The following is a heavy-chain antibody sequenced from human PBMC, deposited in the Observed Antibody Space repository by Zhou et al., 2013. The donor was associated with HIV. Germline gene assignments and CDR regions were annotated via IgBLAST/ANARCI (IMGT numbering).Heavy chain of an antibody. Sequence: QVQLVQSGAEVRKPGASVKVSCKASGYSFANHDINWVRQAPGQGLEWLGWINPYSGNKKYARTVQGRVTMTTDAYTTTAFMELRGLTSADSAVYYCARGNDILTGLMAYGMDVWGQGTTVTVSS. CDR1: GYSFANHD. J-gene: IGHJ6*02. CDR3: ARGNDILTGLMAYGMDV. CDR2: INPYSGNK. D-gene: IGHD3-9*01. V-gene: IGHV1-18*01.